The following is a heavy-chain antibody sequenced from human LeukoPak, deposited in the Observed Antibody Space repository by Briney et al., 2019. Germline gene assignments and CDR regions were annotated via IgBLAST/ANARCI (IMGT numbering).Heavy chain of an antibody. CDR1: GFIFSTYW. J-gene: IGHJ4*02. Sequence: GGSLRLSCAASGFIFSTYWISWVRQAPGKGPEWVANIKQDGREKYYVESVKGRFTISRDNAKNSLSLEMSSLRAEDSAIYYCARDKIAGPTLLDYWGQGVLVTVSS. D-gene: IGHD2/OR15-2a*01. V-gene: IGHV3-7*01. CDR3: ARDKIAGPTLLDY. CDR2: IKQDGREK.